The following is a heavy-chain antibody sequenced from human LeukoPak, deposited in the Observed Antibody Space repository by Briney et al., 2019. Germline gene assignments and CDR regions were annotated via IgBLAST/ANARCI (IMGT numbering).Heavy chain of an antibody. D-gene: IGHD6-19*01. V-gene: IGHV1-24*01. CDR3: ATVGCYVEEWLGLDY. J-gene: IGHJ4*02. CDR2: FDPEDGET. CDR1: GYTLTELS. Sequence: ASVKVSCKVSGYTLTELSMHWVRQAPGKGLEWMGGFDPEDGETIYAQKFQGRVTMTEDTSTDTAYMELSSLRSEDTAVYYCATVGCYVEEWLGLDYWGQGTLVTVSS.